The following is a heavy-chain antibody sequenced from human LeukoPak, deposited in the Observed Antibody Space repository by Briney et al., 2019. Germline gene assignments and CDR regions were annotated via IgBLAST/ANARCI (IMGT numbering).Heavy chain of an antibody. J-gene: IGHJ2*01. CDR1: GGSFSGYY. CDR3: ARLQKHIVVVTVYWYFDL. D-gene: IGHD2-21*02. CDR2: INHSGST. Sequence: MASETLSLTCAVYGGSFSGYYWSWIRKPPGKGLEWIGEINHSGSTNYNPSLKSRVTISVDKSKNQFSLKLSSVTAADTAVYYCARLQKHIVVVTVYWYFDLWGRGTLVTVSS. V-gene: IGHV4-34*01.